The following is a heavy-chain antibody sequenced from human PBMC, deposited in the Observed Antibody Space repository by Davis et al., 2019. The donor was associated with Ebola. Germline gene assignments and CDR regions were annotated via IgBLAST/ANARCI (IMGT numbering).Heavy chain of an antibody. Sequence: ASVKVSCKASGYTFTGYYKHWVRQAPGQGLEWMGRINPNSGGTNYAQKFRGRVTMTRDTSISTAYMELSRLRSDDTVVYYCARESAVAGDWYFDLWGRGTLVTVSS. V-gene: IGHV1-2*05. CDR2: INPNSGGT. CDR1: GYTFTGYY. D-gene: IGHD6-19*01. CDR3: ARESAVAGDWYFDL. J-gene: IGHJ2*01.